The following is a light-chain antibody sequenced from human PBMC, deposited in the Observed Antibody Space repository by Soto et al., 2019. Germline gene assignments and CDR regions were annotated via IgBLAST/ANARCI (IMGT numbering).Light chain of an antibody. CDR2: DTS. CDR1: ESISSSY. J-gene: IGKJ1*01. CDR3: QQYGSSSWT. V-gene: IGKV3-20*01. Sequence: EIVITQSPATLSVSPGGRATLSCRATESISSSYLAWYQQKPGQAPRLLIYDTSNRATGVPDRFSGSGSGTDFTLTISRLEPEDFAVYYCQQYGSSSWTFGQGTKVDIK.